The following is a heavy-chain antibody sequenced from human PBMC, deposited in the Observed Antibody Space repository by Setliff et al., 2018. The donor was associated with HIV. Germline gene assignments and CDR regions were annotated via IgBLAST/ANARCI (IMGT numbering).Heavy chain of an antibody. Sequence: PSETLSLTCTVSGGSFSGNYWSWIRQTPGRGLEWIAEINHSGNTNYNPSLKSRVTISVVASKSHFSLKMTSVTAADTAVYYCARYGEFHYYYYYYMDVWGKGTTVTVSS. J-gene: IGHJ6*03. CDR2: INHSGNT. V-gene: IGHV4-34*01. CDR1: GGSFSGNY. D-gene: IGHD3-10*01. CDR3: ARYGEFHYYYYYYMDV.